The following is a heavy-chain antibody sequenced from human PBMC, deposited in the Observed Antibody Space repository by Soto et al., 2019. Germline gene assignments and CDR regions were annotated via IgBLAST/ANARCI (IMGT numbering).Heavy chain of an antibody. V-gene: IGHV4-39*01. CDR3: AKFANSKIYSTDFDY. J-gene: IGHJ4*02. Sequence: PSETLSLTCTVSGGSISSSSYYWGWIRQPPGKGLEWIGSIYYSGSTYYNPSLKSRVTISVDTSKNQFSLKLSSVTAADTAVYYCAKFANSKIYSTDFDYWGQGTLVTVSS. CDR2: IYYSGST. D-gene: IGHD5-18*01. CDR1: GGSISSSSYY.